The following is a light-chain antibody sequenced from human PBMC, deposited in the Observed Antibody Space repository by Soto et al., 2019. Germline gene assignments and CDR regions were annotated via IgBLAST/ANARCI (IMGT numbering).Light chain of an antibody. V-gene: IGKV1-39*01. CDR3: QQSYSTPIT. CDR1: QSIAGY. Sequence: DIQLTQSPSSLSASVGDRVTITCRASQSIAGYLNWYQQKPGKAPKLLIYAASSLQSAVPSGFSGSGSGTDFTLTISRLQPDDFATYYCQQSYSTPITFGQGTRLEIK. CDR2: AAS. J-gene: IGKJ5*01.